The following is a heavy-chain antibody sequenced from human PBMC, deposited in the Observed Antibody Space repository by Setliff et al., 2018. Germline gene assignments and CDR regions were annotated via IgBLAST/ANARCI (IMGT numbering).Heavy chain of an antibody. J-gene: IGHJ4*02. CDR1: GFTYKNDW. D-gene: IGHD3-10*02. CDR3: CGAGTCSY. CDR2: INPDGSEN. Sequence: PGGSLRLSCGASGFTYKNDWVSWVRQAPGKGRAWLASINPDGSENYYVDSLKGRFTISRDNARNSLSLQMNSLRTEDTAVYYCCGAGTCSYWGQGTLVTVSS. V-gene: IGHV3-7*01.